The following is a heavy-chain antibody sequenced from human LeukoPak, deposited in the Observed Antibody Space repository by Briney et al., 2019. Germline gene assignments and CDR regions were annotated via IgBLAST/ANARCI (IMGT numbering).Heavy chain of an antibody. V-gene: IGHV3-30*18. Sequence: PGGSLRLSCAASGFTFSSYGMHWVRQAPGKGLEWVAVISYDGSNKYYADSVKGRFTISRDNSKNTLYLQMDSLRAEDTAVYYCAKGYSSGWYDDDFDYWGQGTLVTVSS. CDR1: GFTFSSYG. CDR3: AKGYSSGWYDDDFDY. CDR2: ISYDGSNK. D-gene: IGHD6-19*01. J-gene: IGHJ4*02.